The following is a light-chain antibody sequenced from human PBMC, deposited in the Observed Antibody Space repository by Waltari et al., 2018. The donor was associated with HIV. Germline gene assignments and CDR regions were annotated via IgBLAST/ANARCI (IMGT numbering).Light chain of an antibody. J-gene: IGLJ2*01. CDR1: YTGTKS. CDR3: QVWDSGAVI. V-gene: IGLV3-9*01. CDR2: ADS. Sequence: YEVTHERSVSVTLGQTATITCGGTYTGTKSVHWYQQRPGQAPTSVIFADSGRPSGVPDRFSGSSSGNLATLSINRVQSGDEADYYCQVWDSGAVIFGGGTKLTV.